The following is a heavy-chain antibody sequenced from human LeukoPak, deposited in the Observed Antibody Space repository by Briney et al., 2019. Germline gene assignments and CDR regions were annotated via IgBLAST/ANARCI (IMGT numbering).Heavy chain of an antibody. Sequence: SETLSLTCAVYGGSFSCYYWGWIRQPPGKGLEWIGEINHSGSTNYNPSLKSRVTISVDTSKNQFSLKLSSVTAADTAVYYCARFNPSGYDSSGYILYYYYGMDVWGQGTTVTVSS. CDR2: INHSGST. V-gene: IGHV4-34*01. J-gene: IGHJ6*02. CDR3: ARFNPSGYDSSGYILYYYYGMDV. D-gene: IGHD3-22*01. CDR1: GGSFSCYY.